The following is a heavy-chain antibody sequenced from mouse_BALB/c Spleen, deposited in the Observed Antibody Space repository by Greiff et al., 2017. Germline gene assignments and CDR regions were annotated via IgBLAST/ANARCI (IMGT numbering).Heavy chain of an antibody. D-gene: IGHD2-4*01. J-gene: IGHJ4*01. CDR3: ATRDYDYDGFGYAMDY. Sequence: DVMLVESGGGLVKPGGSLKLSCAASGFTFSSYAMSWVRQSPEKRLEWVAEISSGGSYTYYPDTVTGRFTISRDNAKNTLYLEMSSLRSEDTAMYYCATRDYDYDGFGYAMDYWGQGTSVTVSS. V-gene: IGHV5-9-4*01. CDR2: ISSGGSYT. CDR1: GFTFSSYA.